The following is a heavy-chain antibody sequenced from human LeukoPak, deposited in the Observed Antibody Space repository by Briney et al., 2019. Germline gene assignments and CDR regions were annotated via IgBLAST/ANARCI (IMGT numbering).Heavy chain of an antibody. V-gene: IGHV4-59*01. J-gene: IGHJ4*02. Sequence: PSETLSLTCTVSGGSISSYYWSWIRQPPGQGLEWIGYIYYSGSTNYNPSLKSRVTISVDTSKNQFSLKLSSVTAADTAVYYCARAPDGTYFDYWGQGTLVTVSS. CDR3: ARAPDGTYFDY. CDR1: GGSISSYY. D-gene: IGHD3/OR15-3a*01. CDR2: IYYSGST.